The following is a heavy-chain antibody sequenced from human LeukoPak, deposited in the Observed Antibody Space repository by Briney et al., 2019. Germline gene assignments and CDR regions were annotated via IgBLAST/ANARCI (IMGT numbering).Heavy chain of an antibody. CDR2: ISSSSSYI. V-gene: IGHV3-21*04. D-gene: IGHD6-13*01. CDR3: ANSESPSSSWYSAIAVAALGWFDP. J-gene: IGHJ5*02. Sequence: SGGSLRLSCAASGFTFSSYSMNWVRQAPGKGLEWVSSISSSSSYIYYADSVKGRFTISRDNSKNTLYLQMNRLRAEDTAVYYCANSESPSSSWYSAIAVAALGWFDPWGQGTLVTVSS. CDR1: GFTFSSYS.